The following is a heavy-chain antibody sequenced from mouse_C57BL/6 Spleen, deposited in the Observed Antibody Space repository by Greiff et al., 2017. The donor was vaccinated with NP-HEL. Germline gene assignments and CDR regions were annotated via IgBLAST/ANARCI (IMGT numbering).Heavy chain of an antibody. V-gene: IGHV1-15*01. J-gene: IGHJ3*01. Sequence: QVQLQQSGAELVRPGASVTLSCKASGYTFTDYEMHWVKQTPVHGLEWIGALDPETGGPAYNQKFTGKAILTADKSSSTAYMELRSLTSEDSAVYYCTGGGVYSNYVNWLAYWGQGTLVTVSA. D-gene: IGHD2-5*01. CDR3: TGGGVYSNYVNWLAY. CDR1: GYTFTDYE. CDR2: LDPETGGP.